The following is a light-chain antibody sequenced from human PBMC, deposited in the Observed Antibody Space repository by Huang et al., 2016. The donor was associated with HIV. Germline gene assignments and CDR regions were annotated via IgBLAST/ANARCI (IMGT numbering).Light chain of an antibody. J-gene: IGKJ1*01. CDR1: QSVSSS. CDR2: GAS. V-gene: IGKV3-15*01. Sequence: IVMTQSPATLSVSPGERATLSCTARQSVSSSLAWYQQITGQAPRRLIYGASTRATGSPDRCSGSGSGTEFTLTITSLQSEDFAVYYCQQYSNWPPWTFGQGTKVEVK. CDR3: QQYSNWPPWT.